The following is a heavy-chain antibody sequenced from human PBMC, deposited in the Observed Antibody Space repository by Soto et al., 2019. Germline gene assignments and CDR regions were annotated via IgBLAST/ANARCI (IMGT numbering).Heavy chain of an antibody. J-gene: IGHJ6*02. Sequence: MRLSCVSSGFSFNNYDMHWVRHVTGKGLEWVSGIGTAGDPYYPASVKGRFTISRENAKNSLYLQMNSLRAGDTAVYYCARGPSGSVGKYYGLDVWGQGNTVTVS. D-gene: IGHD1-26*01. V-gene: IGHV3-13*05. CDR2: IGTAGDP. CDR3: ARGPSGSVGKYYGLDV. CDR1: GFSFNNYD.